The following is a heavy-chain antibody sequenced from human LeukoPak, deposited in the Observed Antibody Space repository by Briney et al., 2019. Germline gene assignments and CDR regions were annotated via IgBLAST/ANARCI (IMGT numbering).Heavy chain of an antibody. CDR3: ARDLFVVVPAAIPNDAFDI. J-gene: IGHJ3*02. Sequence: PGGSLRLSCAASGFTFSSYSMNWVRQAPGKGLEWVSSISSSSSYIYYADSVEGRFTISRDNAKNSLYLQMNSLRAEDTAVYYCARDLFVVVPAAIPNDAFDIWGQGTMVTVSS. CDR2: ISSSSSYI. CDR1: GFTFSSYS. D-gene: IGHD2-2*01. V-gene: IGHV3-21*01.